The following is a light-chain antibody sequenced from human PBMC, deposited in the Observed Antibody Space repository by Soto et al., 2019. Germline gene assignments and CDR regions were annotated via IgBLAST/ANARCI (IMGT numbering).Light chain of an antibody. Sequence: QSVLTQPASVSGSPGQSITISCTAANSDVGSFNSVSWYQQHPGKAPKLILYDVNHRPSGVPHRFSGSKSANTASLTISGLQADDEAEYYCSSYTGSSTRVFGTGTKLTVL. V-gene: IGLV2-14*03. CDR3: SSYTGSSTRV. CDR1: NSDVGSFNS. J-gene: IGLJ1*01. CDR2: DVN.